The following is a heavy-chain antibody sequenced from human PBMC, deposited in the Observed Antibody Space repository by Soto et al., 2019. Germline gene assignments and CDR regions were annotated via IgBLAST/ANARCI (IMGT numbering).Heavy chain of an antibody. CDR1: GGSMRNYF. J-gene: IGHJ4*02. CDR2: IHYSGTT. V-gene: IGHV4-59*01. Sequence: SETLSLTCTVPGGSMRNYFWTWIRQPPGKGLEWIGYIHYSGTTSFFPSYNPSLRSRVTISEDTSKNQFSLRLLSVTTADTAVYFCAAGEASSRNLAPYYLDFWGQGTLVTVSS. CDR3: AAGEASSRNLAPYYLDF. D-gene: IGHD6-13*01.